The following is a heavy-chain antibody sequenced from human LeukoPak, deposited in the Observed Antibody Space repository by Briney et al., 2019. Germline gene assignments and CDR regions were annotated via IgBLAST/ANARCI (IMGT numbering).Heavy chain of an antibody. V-gene: IGHV3-43*01. CDR2: ISWDGGST. CDR3: AKVAAAGDLYYYYMDV. D-gene: IGHD6-13*01. CDR1: GFTFDDYT. J-gene: IGHJ6*03. Sequence: PGGSLRLSCAASGFTFDDYTMHWVRQAPGKGLEWVSLISWDGGSTYYADSVKGRFTISRDNSKNSLYLQMNSLRTEDTALYYCAKVAAAGDLYYYYMDVWGKGTTVTISS.